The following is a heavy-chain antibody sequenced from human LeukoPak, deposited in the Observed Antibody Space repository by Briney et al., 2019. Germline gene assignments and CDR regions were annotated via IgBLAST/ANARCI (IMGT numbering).Heavy chain of an antibody. D-gene: IGHD2-15*01. Sequence: GGSLRLSCVASGFTFNNYAMSWVRQAPGKGLEWVSAISNNGGYTYYADSVQGRFTISRDNSKSTLCLQMNSLRAEDTAVYFCASRHCSGGGCYFAGADPFDYWGQGTLVTVSS. CDR1: GFTFNNYA. J-gene: IGHJ4*02. CDR2: ISNNGGYT. V-gene: IGHV3-23*01. CDR3: ASRHCSGGGCYFAGADPFDY.